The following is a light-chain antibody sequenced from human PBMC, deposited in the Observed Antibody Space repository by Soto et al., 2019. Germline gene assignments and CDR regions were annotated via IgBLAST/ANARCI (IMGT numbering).Light chain of an antibody. CDR3: CSYAGGRIYV. CDR2: EGS. CDR1: SSDVGSYNL. J-gene: IGLJ1*01. Sequence: QSALTQPASVSGSPGQSITISCTGTSSDVGSYNLVSWYQQHPGKAPKLMIYEGSQRPSGVSNRFSGSKSGNTACLPISEHQIEVEADYCSCSYAGGRIYVFGTGTKLTVL. V-gene: IGLV2-23*01.